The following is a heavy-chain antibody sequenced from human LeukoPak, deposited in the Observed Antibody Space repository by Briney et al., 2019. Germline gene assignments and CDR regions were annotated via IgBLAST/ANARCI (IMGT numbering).Heavy chain of an antibody. CDR2: ISYDGNNK. Sequence: GGSLGLSCLASGFTFSNYGMHWVRQAPGKGLEWVAVISYDGNNKFYGDSVKGRFTISRDNSRNTLYLQMSNLRAEDTAMYYCAKASEGQWLVQGYWGQGTLVSVSA. D-gene: IGHD6-19*01. CDR3: AKASEGQWLVQGY. J-gene: IGHJ4*02. V-gene: IGHV3-30*18. CDR1: GFTFSNYG.